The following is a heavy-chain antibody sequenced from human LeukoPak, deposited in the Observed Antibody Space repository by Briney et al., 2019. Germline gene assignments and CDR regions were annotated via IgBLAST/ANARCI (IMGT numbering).Heavy chain of an antibody. CDR2: INGDGSTT. J-gene: IGHJ4*02. D-gene: IGHD3-22*01. Sequence: PGGSLRLSCAASGFAFNKYWMHWVRQAPGKGLVWVSRINGDGSTTSYADSVKGGFTISRDNAKNTLYLQMSSLRAEDTAVYYCATGNYYDSRGYYTFGYWGQGTLVTVSS. CDR1: GFAFNKYW. V-gene: IGHV3-74*01. CDR3: ATGNYYDSRGYYTFGY.